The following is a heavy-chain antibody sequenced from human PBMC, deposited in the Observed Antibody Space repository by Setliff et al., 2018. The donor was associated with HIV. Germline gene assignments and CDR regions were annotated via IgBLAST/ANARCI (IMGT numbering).Heavy chain of an antibody. CDR1: GFTFSTYS. CDR3: ARASGCTNGVCYAYGYYSLDV. Sequence: PGGSLRLSCAASGFTFSTYSMVWVRQAPGKGLEWVSGIGGAYDGNTYHADSVKGRFTIFRENSKNIVYLQMNSLRAEDTAVYYCARASGCTNGVCYAYGYYSLDVWGQGTTVTVSS. D-gene: IGHD2-8*01. V-gene: IGHV3-23*01. J-gene: IGHJ6*02. CDR2: IGGAYDGNT.